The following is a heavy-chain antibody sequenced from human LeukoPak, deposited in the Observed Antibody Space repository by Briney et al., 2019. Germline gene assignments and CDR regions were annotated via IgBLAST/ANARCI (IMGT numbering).Heavy chain of an antibody. Sequence: GGSLRLSCAASGFTFSAHYMDWVRQAPGKGLEWVGRIREKVNSYTTVYAASVKGRFTISRDDSTNSVFLQMNSLKTEDTAVYYCASSSDCSVNGCYPHYFDYWGQGTPVTVSS. D-gene: IGHD2-15*01. V-gene: IGHV3-72*01. CDR1: GFTFSAHY. CDR3: ASSSDCSVNGCYPHYFDY. CDR2: IREKVNSYTT. J-gene: IGHJ4*02.